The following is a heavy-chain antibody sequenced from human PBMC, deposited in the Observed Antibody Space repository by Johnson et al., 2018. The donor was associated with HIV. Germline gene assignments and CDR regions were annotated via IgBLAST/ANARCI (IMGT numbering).Heavy chain of an antibody. V-gene: IGHV3-43*01. J-gene: IGHJ3*02. CDR1: GFTFDDYT. CDR2: FSLAGGST. D-gene: IGHD2-2*01. Sequence: LVESGGGLVQPGRSLKLSCAASGFTFDDYTMHWVRQAPGKRLEWVPLFSLAGGSTYYADSVNGRFTISRYNRNISLYLQMNSLRTEDTALHYCAKDIAPARPVSRGEAAAPRGYAFDIWGQGTRGTVSS. CDR3: AKDIAPARPVSRGEAAAPRGYAFDI.